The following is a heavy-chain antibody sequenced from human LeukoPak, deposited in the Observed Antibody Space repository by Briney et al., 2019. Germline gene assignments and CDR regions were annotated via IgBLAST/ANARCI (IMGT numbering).Heavy chain of an antibody. CDR3: ARDRPYDFWSGYYTNDYFDY. D-gene: IGHD3-3*01. Sequence: GGSLRLSCAASGFTFSSYSMNWGRQAPGKGLEWVSSISSSSSYIYYADSVKGRFTISRDNAKNSLYLQMNSLRAEDTAVYYCARDRPYDFWSGYYTNDYFDYWGQGTLVTVSS. CDR1: GFTFSSYS. J-gene: IGHJ4*02. CDR2: ISSSSSYI. V-gene: IGHV3-21*01.